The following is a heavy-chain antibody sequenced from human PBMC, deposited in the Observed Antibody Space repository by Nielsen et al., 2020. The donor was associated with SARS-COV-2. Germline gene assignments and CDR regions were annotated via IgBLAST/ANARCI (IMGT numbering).Heavy chain of an antibody. J-gene: IGHJ4*02. D-gene: IGHD3-22*01. Sequence: SETLSLTCIVSGGSISSGSHYWSWIRQPPGKGLEWIGYIFYRGNTNYNPSLKSRVTISVDTAKNQFSLKVSSVTAADTAVYYCARAERKYYYDISGSIDGWGQGTLVTVSS. CDR1: GGSISSGSHY. CDR3: ARAERKYYYDISGSIDG. CDR2: IFYRGNT. V-gene: IGHV4-61*01.